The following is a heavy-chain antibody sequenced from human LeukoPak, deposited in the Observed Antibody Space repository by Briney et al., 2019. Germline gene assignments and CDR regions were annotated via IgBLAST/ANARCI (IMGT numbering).Heavy chain of an antibody. J-gene: IGHJ4*02. V-gene: IGHV1-46*01. CDR3: AREGEERVIDY. CDR1: GYTFTSYY. D-gene: IGHD1-1*01. CDR2: INPSGGST. Sequence: GASVKVSCKASGYTFTSYYMHWVRQAPGQGLEWMGIINPSGGSTSYAQKFQGRVTMTRDMSTSTVYMELSSLRSEDTAVYYCAREGEERVIDYWGQGTLVTVSS.